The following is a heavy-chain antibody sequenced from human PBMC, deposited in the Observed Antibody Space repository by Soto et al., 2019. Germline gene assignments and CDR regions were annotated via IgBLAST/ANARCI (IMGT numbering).Heavy chain of an antibody. CDR1: GYTFTSYD. Sequence: QVQLVQSGAEVKKPGASVKVSCKASGYTFTSYDINWVRQATGQGLEWMGWMNPNSGNTGYAQKFQGRVTMTRNTSISTAYMELSSLRYEDTAVYYCARAGSYYDFLTGYYTAGYFDYWGQGSLVSVSS. CDR2: MNPNSGNT. CDR3: ARAGSYYDFLTGYYTAGYFDY. J-gene: IGHJ4*02. V-gene: IGHV1-8*01. D-gene: IGHD3-9*01.